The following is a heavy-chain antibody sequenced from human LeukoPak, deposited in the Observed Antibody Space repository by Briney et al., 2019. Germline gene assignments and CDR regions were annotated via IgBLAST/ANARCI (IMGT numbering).Heavy chain of an antibody. J-gene: IGHJ4*02. Sequence: SGTLCLTCTVSGDAISTYYWSWIRQPPGKGLEWSGYIYYRATSDYNPSLKGRVTMSVDMSTRNTSLKLSSVTAADTAVYYCARAVGDDGSGSLWGPGTLVTVSS. CDR2: IYYRATS. V-gene: IGHV4-59*01. D-gene: IGHD3-10*01. CDR1: GDAISTYY. CDR3: ARAVGDDGSGSL.